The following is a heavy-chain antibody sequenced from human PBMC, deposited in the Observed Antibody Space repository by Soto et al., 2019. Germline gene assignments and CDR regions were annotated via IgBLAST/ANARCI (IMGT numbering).Heavy chain of an antibody. D-gene: IGHD2-8*01. J-gene: IGHJ4*02. V-gene: IGHV3-11*01. CDR3: ARDFPLWGMVPLVF. CDR2: ISSSGSSA. Sequence: GGSLGLSCALSGFIFSDYYMTWIRQAPGKGLEWVSSISSSGSSAYCVDSVKGRFTISRDNAKNLLYLQMNSLRAEDTAVYFCARDFPLWGMVPLVFWGQGTLVTDSS. CDR1: GFIFSDYY.